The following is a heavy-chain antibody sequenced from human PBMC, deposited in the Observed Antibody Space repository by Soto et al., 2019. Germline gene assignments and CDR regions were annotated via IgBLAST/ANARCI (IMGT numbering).Heavy chain of an antibody. CDR2: IIPILGIA. CDR3: ARGEYDILTGQLNWFDP. Sequence: GASVKVSCKASGGTFSSYTISWVRQAPGQGLEWMGRIIPILGIANYAQKFQGRVTITADKSTSTAYMELSSLRSEDTAVYYCARGEYDILTGQLNWFDPWGQGTLVTVSS. CDR1: GGTFSSYT. D-gene: IGHD3-9*01. V-gene: IGHV1-69*02. J-gene: IGHJ5*02.